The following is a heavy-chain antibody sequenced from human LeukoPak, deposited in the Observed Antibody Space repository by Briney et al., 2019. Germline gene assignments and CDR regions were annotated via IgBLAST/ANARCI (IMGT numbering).Heavy chain of an antibody. D-gene: IGHD3-22*01. CDR1: GFTFSSYG. V-gene: IGHV3-73*01. CDR2: IRSKANSYAT. J-gene: IGHJ3*02. CDR3: TRLNYYDTSGFSFKDQIFDI. Sequence: GGSLRLSCAASGFTFSSYGMRWVRQAPGKGLEWVGRIRSKANSYATAYTASVKGRFTISRDDSKNTAYLQMNSLKTEDTAVYYCTRLNYYDTSGFSFKDQIFDIWGQGTMVTVSS.